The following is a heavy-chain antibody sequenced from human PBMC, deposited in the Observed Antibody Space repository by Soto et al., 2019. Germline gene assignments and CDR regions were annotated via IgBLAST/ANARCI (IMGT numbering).Heavy chain of an antibody. Sequence: SETLSLTCTVSGGSISSYYWSWIRQPPGKGLEWIGYIYYSGSTNYNPSLKSRVTISVDTSKNQFSLKLSSVTAADTAVYYCAGGGSSWYWFDPWGQGTLVTVSS. J-gene: IGHJ5*02. D-gene: IGHD6-13*01. V-gene: IGHV4-59*01. CDR2: IYYSGST. CDR3: AGGGSSWYWFDP. CDR1: GGSISSYY.